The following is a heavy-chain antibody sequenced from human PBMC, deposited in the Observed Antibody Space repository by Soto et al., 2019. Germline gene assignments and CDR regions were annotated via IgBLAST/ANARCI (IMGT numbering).Heavy chain of an antibody. CDR3: ARVWFGEDLRFDY. J-gene: IGHJ4*02. D-gene: IGHD3-10*01. V-gene: IGHV4-30-2*01. CDR1: GGSISSGGYS. Sequence: QLQLQESGSGLVKPSQTLSLTCAVSGGSISSGGYSWSWIRQPPGKGLEWIGYIYHSGSTYYHPSLTSPVTNSIDRSKNQFSLKLSSVTAADTAVYYCARVWFGEDLRFDYWGQGTLVTVSS. CDR2: IYHSGST.